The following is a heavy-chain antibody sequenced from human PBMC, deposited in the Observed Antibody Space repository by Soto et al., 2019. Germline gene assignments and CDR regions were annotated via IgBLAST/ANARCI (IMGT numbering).Heavy chain of an antibody. J-gene: IGHJ6*02. CDR1: GGSISSGDYY. V-gene: IGHV4-30-4*01. CDR3: ARTEVYYYGMDV. Sequence: SVTLSLTCTVSGGSISSGDYYWSWIRQPPGKGQEWIGYIYYSGSTYYNPSLKSRVTISVDTSKNQFSLKLSSVTAADTAVYYCARTEVYYYGMDVCGQGTTVSVCS. CDR2: IYYSGST.